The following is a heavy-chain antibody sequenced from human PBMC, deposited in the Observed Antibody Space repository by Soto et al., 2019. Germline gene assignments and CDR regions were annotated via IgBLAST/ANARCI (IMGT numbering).Heavy chain of an antibody. V-gene: IGHV3-66*01. Sequence: PGGSLRLSCAASGFSVSNFYMTWVRQAPGKGLEWVSVISSDDNTYYADSVKGRFTISRDSSKNTLYLAMNSLRAGDTAVYYCGRDVLGGAYDFWHGGQGTLVTVSS. D-gene: IGHD3-3*01. CDR3: GRDVLGGAYDFWH. J-gene: IGHJ4*02. CDR2: ISSDDNT. CDR1: GFSVSNFY.